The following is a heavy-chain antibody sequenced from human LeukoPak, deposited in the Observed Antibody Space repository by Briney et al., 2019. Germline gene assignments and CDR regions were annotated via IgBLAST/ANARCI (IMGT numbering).Heavy chain of an antibody. V-gene: IGHV5-51*01. CDR2: IYPGDSDT. Sequence: GESLKISCKGSGYSFTSYWIAWVRRMPGKGLEWMGIIYPGDSDTRYSPSFQGQVTISADKSISTAYLQWSSLKASDTAMYYCARPNTAMAMDAFDIWGQGTMVTVSS. J-gene: IGHJ3*02. CDR1: GYSFTSYW. D-gene: IGHD5-18*01. CDR3: ARPNTAMAMDAFDI.